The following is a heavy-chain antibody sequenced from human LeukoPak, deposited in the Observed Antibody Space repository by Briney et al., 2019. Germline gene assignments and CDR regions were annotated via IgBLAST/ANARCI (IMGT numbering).Heavy chain of an antibody. Sequence: ASVKVSCKASGYTFTGYYMHWVRQAPGQGLEWMGRINPNSGGTDYAQKFQGRVTMTRDTSFSTAYMELSRLRSDDTAVYYCARDLIFGVVIGYWGQGTLVTVSS. V-gene: IGHV1-2*06. J-gene: IGHJ4*02. CDR1: GYTFTGYY. CDR3: ARDLIFGVVIGY. CDR2: INPNSGGT. D-gene: IGHD3-3*01.